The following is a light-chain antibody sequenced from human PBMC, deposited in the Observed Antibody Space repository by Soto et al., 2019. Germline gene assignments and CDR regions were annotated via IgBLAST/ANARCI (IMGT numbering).Light chain of an antibody. CDR2: GAS. Sequence: ETVLTQSPGTLSLSPGERVTLSCRTSQSVSSSYLAWYQQKPGQAPRLLMYGASNRASGIPDRFSGSGSGTDFTLTISRLEPEDFAVYYCQQYGGSSLIIFGHGTRLEIK. J-gene: IGKJ5*01. CDR3: QQYGGSSLII. CDR1: QSVSSSY. V-gene: IGKV3-20*01.